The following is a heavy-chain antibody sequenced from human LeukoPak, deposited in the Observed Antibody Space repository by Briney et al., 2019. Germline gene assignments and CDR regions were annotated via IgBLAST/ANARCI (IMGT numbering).Heavy chain of an antibody. CDR2: IYYSGST. V-gene: IGHV4-59*08. J-gene: IGHJ5*02. D-gene: IGHD6-13*01. CDR1: GGSISSYY. Sequence: SETLSLTCTVSGGSISSYYWSWIRQPPGKGLEWIGYIYYSGSTNYNPSLKSRVTISVDTSKNQFSLKLSSVTAADTAVYYCARQDSGTAGDWFDPWGQGTLVTVSS. CDR3: ARQDSGTAGDWFDP.